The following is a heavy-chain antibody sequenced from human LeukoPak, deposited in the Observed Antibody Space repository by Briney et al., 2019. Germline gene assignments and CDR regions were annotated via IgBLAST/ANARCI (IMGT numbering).Heavy chain of an antibody. V-gene: IGHV4-31*03. CDR3: ARVQEWFGELLYRIFDY. J-gene: IGHJ4*02. D-gene: IGHD3-10*01. Sequence: SETLSLTCTVSGGSISSGGYYWSWIRQHPGKGLEWIGYIYYSGSTYYNPSLKSRVTISVDTSKNQFSLKLSSVTAADTAVYYCARVQEWFGELLYRIFDYWGQGTLVTVS. CDR1: GGSISSGGYY. CDR2: IYYSGST.